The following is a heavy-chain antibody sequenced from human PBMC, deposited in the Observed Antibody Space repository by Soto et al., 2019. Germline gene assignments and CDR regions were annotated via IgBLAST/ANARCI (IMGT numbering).Heavy chain of an antibody. CDR1: GFTFSMFS. V-gene: IGHV3-64D*06. D-gene: IGHD4-17*01. CDR3: VHPRSTVQIPPT. J-gene: IGHJ5*02. Sequence: LRLSCSASGFTFSMFSMDWVRQAPGKGLEYVSGISSNGDSTYYADSVKGRFTISRDNSKNTLYLQMSSLRAVDTAVYYCVHPRSTVQIPPTWGQGTLVTVSS. CDR2: ISSNGDST.